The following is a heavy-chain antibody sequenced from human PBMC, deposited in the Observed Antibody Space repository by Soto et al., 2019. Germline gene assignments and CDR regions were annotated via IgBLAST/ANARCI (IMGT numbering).Heavy chain of an antibody. V-gene: IGHV4-59*11. CDR3: VRANYFDY. CDR2: IYYSGST. Sequence: PSETLSLTCTVSGGSISGHYWGGIRQPPGQALEWIGNIYYSGSTNYNPSLKSRLTISVDTSKNQFSLKLTSVTAADTAVYYCVRANYFDYWGQGTLVTVSS. CDR1: GGSISGHY. J-gene: IGHJ4*02.